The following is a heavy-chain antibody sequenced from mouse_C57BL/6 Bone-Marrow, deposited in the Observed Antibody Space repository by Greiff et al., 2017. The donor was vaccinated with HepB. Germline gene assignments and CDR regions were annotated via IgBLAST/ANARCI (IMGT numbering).Heavy chain of an antibody. CDR3: ARTAQAYYAMDY. CDR2: INPNYGTT. J-gene: IGHJ4*01. V-gene: IGHV1-39*01. Sequence: EVLLQQSGPELVKPGASVKISCKASGNSFTDYNLNWVKERNGKRLEWIGVINPNYGTTSYNQKFKGKATLTVDQSSSTAYMQLNSLTSEDAAAYYCARTAQAYYAMDYWGQGTSVTVSS. D-gene: IGHD3-2*02. CDR1: GNSFTDYN.